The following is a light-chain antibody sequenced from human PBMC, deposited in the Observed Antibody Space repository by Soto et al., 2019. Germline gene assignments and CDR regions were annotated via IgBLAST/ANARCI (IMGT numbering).Light chain of an antibody. V-gene: IGKV1-9*01. J-gene: IGKJ5*01. CDR2: AAS. Sequence: DIQLTQSPSFLSASVGDRVTITCRASQGISSYLAWYQQKPGKAPKLLIYAASTLQSGVPSRFSGSGSGTQFTLTISSLQPEDFATYYCQQLNSYPITFGQVTRLEIK. CDR1: QGISSY. CDR3: QQLNSYPIT.